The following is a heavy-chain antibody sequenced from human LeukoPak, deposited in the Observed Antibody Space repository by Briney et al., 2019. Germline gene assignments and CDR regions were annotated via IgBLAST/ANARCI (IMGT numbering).Heavy chain of an antibody. CDR1: GDTVSSNSAS. CDR3: ARASTTTGVRALDS. Sequence: SQTLSLTCAISGDTVSSNSASWNWIRQSPSRGLEWLGRTYYRSKWYNDSAVSVNSRITINPDASKNQFSLQLSSVTPEDTAVYYCARASTTTGVRALDSWGQGTLVTVSS. D-gene: IGHD1-14*01. CDR2: TYYRSKWYN. V-gene: IGHV6-1*01. J-gene: IGHJ4*02.